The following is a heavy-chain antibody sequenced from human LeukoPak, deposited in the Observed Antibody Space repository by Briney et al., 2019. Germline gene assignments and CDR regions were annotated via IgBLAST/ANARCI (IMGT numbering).Heavy chain of an antibody. CDR1: GGSISGYY. V-gene: IGHV4-59*01. CDR3: ARGSEMAHDIDY. D-gene: IGHD3-9*01. Sequence: SETLSLTCTVSGGSISGYYWSWIRQPPGKGLEWIGYIYYSGSTNYNPSLKSRVTISVDTSKNQFSLKLSSVTAADTAVYYCARGSEMAHDIDYWGQGTLVTVSS. J-gene: IGHJ4*02. CDR2: IYYSGST.